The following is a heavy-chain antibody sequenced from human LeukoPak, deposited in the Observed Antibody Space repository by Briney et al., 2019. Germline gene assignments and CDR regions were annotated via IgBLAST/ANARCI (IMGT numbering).Heavy chain of an antibody. CDR2: ISAYNGNT. D-gene: IGHD3-22*01. J-gene: IGHJ4*02. Sequence: ASVTVSCKASGYTFTSYVISWVRQAPGQGLEWMGWISAYNGNTNYAQKLQGRVTMTTDTSTSTAYMELRSLRSDDTAVYYCARFPDYYDSSGYFGPDYWGQGTLVTVSS. CDR1: GYTFTSYV. CDR3: ARFPDYYDSSGYFGPDY. V-gene: IGHV1-18*01.